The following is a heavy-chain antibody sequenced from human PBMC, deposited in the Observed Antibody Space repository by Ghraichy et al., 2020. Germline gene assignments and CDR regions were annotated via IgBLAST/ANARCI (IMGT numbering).Heavy chain of an antibody. Sequence: SVKVSCKASGGTFSSYAISWVRQAPGQGLEWMGGIIPIFGTANYAQKFQGRVTITADESTSTAYMELSSLRSEDTAVYYCARASRIAAVTYYYYGMDVWGQGTTVTVSS. V-gene: IGHV1-69*13. J-gene: IGHJ6*02. CDR1: GGTFSSYA. CDR2: IIPIFGTA. CDR3: ARASRIAAVTYYYYGMDV. D-gene: IGHD6-13*01.